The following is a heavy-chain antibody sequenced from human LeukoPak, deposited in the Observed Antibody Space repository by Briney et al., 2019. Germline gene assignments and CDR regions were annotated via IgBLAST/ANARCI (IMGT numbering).Heavy chain of an antibody. Sequence: GGSLRLSCTASGFAFSSYTINWVRQGPGKGLEWVSALDGSGASIYYTDSVKGRFTISRDNSKNTLFLQMNSLRAEDTAVYYCAKDSPILTVWGQGTMVTVSS. V-gene: IGHV3-23*01. CDR1: GFAFSSYT. CDR3: AKDSPILTV. CDR2: LDGSGASI. D-gene: IGHD3-9*01. J-gene: IGHJ3*01.